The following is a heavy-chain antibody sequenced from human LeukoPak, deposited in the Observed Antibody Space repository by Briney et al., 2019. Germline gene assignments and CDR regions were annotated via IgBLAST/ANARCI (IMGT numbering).Heavy chain of an antibody. CDR1: GFTFSSYA. CDR2: TSSIGGST. V-gene: IGHV3-64*01. Sequence: GGSLRLSCAASGFTFSSYAMHWVRQAPGKGLEYVSATSSIGGSTYYANSVKGRFTISRDNSKNTLYLQMGSLRAEDMAVYYCARGYDFWSGYPTFDPWGQGTLVTVSS. D-gene: IGHD3-3*01. J-gene: IGHJ5*02. CDR3: ARGYDFWSGYPTFDP.